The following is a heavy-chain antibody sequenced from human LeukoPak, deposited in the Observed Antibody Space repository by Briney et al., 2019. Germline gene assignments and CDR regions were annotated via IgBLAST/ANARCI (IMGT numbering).Heavy chain of an antibody. CDR1: GFTVSSNY. V-gene: IGHV3-30*18. CDR3: AKGGAGDSSYYFDY. CDR2: ISYDGSNK. Sequence: GGSLRLSCAASGFTVSSNYMSWVRQAPGKGLEWVAVISYDGSNKYYADSVKGRFTISRDNSKNTLYLQMNSLRAEDTAVYYCAKGGAGDSSYYFDYWGQGTLVTVSS. D-gene: IGHD3-10*01. J-gene: IGHJ4*02.